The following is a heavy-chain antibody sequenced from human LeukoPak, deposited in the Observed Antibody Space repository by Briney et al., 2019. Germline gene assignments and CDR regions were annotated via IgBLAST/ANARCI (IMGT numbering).Heavy chain of an antibody. Sequence: GGSLRLSCAASGFTFSSYSMNWVRQAPGKGLEWVSSISSSSSYIYYADLVKGRFTISRDNAKDSLYLQMNSLRAEDTAVYYCARVYSSSSLGLRYWGQGTLVTVSS. J-gene: IGHJ4*02. CDR2: ISSSSSYI. CDR1: GFTFSSYS. V-gene: IGHV3-21*01. CDR3: ARVYSSSSLGLRY. D-gene: IGHD6-6*01.